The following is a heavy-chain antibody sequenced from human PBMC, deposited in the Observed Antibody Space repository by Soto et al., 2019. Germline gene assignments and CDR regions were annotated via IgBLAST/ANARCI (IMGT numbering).Heavy chain of an antibody. CDR1: GYTFTSYG. Sequence: ASVKVSCKASGYTFTSYGISWVRQAPGQGLEWMGWISAYNGNTNYAQKLQGRVTMTTDTSTSTAYMELRSLRSDDTAVYYCARLGGYSGYDPYNWFDPWGQGTLVTVSS. J-gene: IGHJ5*02. CDR2: ISAYNGNT. D-gene: IGHD5-12*01. V-gene: IGHV1-18*01. CDR3: ARLGGYSGYDPYNWFDP.